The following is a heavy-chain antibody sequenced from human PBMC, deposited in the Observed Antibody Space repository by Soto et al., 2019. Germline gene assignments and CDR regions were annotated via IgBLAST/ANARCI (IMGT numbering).Heavy chain of an antibody. Sequence: QVQLVQSGAEVKKPGSSLKVSCNTSVGTVSTSGISWVRQGPGQERECMGGIIPLFGTPKYARKFQRRVSITAADSATATYLELSGLSADDTAIYYWARVSPSICVGGNCYRLESSCASWGQGSQVVVSS. CDR2: IIPLFGTP. J-gene: IGHJ5*02. CDR1: VGTVSTSG. CDR3: ARVSPSICVGGNCYRLESSCAS. V-gene: IGHV1-69*01. D-gene: IGHD2-21*01.